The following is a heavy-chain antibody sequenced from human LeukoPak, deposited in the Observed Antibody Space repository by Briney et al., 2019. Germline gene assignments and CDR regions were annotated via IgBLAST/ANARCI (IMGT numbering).Heavy chain of an antibody. D-gene: IGHD4-23*01. J-gene: IGHJ1*01. V-gene: IGHV3-30-3*01. CDR1: GFTFSSNA. CDR2: ISFDGSSD. Sequence: PGGSLRLSCAASGFTFSSNAMHWVRQAPGKGLEWMAVISFDGSSDNYADSVQGRFTISRDNSKNTLYLEMNGLRNDDTAVYYCVRDGANSLNGGAYFPHWGQGTLVTVSS. CDR3: VRDGANSLNGGAYFPH.